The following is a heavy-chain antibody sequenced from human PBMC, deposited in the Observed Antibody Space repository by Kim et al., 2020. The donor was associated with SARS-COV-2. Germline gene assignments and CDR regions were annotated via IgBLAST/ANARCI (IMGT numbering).Heavy chain of an antibody. D-gene: IGHD5-12*01. V-gene: IGHV1-8*01. CDR3: AREDSFDSGSMDV. Sequence: GVAQKCQGSVTLNSNTSISTAYMELSSLRSEDTAIYYCAREDSFDSGSMDVWGQGTTVTVSS. J-gene: IGHJ6*02.